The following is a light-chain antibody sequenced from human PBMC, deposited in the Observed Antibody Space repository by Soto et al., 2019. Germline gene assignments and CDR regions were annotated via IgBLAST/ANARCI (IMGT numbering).Light chain of an antibody. CDR1: ESVSRN. Sequence: EVVMTQSPATLSVSPGERATLSFRASESVSRNLAWYQQKPGQAPRLLIYDASTRATGIPDRFSGGGSGTEFTLTISSLQSEDFVVYYCQQYNSYPWTFGQGTKVDIK. CDR2: DAS. J-gene: IGKJ1*01. V-gene: IGKV3-15*01. CDR3: QQYNSYPWT.